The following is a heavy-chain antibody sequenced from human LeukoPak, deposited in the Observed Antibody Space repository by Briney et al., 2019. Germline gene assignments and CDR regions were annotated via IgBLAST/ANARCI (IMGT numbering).Heavy chain of an antibody. CDR1: GLSFSRFA. J-gene: IGHJ4*02. Sequence: GGSLRLSCVATGLSFSRFAMSWVRQGPARGLEWVSSIRGNGETFYGDSVKGRFTLYSDSSTNTVYFQLNNLRVEDTAIYYCARASWVSTTDAVRWGQGTLVTVSS. CDR3: ARASWVSTTDAVR. V-gene: IGHV3-23*01. D-gene: IGHD1-14*01. CDR2: IRGNGET.